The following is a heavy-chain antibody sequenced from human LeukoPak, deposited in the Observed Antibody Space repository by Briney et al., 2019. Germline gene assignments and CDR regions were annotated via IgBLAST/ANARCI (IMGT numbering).Heavy chain of an antibody. CDR3: ASGGHLDY. CDR2: INENGGER. CDR1: GLTFSNFW. Sequence: GGSLRLSCAASGLTFSNFWMSWVRQAPGKGLEWVANINENGGERHYVDSVRGRFTISRGNGKNFLSLEMTSLRDEDTAVYYCASGGHLDYWGQGTPVTVSS. D-gene: IGHD3-16*01. J-gene: IGHJ4*02. V-gene: IGHV3-7*01.